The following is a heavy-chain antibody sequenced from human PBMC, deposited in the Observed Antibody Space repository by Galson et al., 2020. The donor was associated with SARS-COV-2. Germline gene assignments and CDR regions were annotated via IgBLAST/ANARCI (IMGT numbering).Heavy chain of an antibody. V-gene: IGHV4-34*01. CDR1: GWSFNGYC. CDR2: INHSGTT. D-gene: IGHD3-9*01. J-gene: IGHJ3*01. Sequence: SETLSLTCAVYGWSFNGYCWSWIRQPPGKGLAWIGEINHSGTTNYNPSLKSRITMSVDMSKNQFSLRLSSVTAADTAVYYCARAPDVDILTGDYADGFDFWGQGTMVTVSS. CDR3: ARAPDVDILTGDYADGFDF.